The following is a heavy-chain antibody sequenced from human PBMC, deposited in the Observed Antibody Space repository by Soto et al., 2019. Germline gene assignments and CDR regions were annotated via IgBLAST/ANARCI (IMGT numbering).Heavy chain of an antibody. CDR3: AREGYNFGPFEY. J-gene: IGHJ4*02. Sequence: SETLSLTCTVSGGSLRNYYWSWIRRPPGMGLERIASISYSGTSNYNSSLKSRVTISIDTSKNQFSLKLNSVTAADTAVYYCAREGYNFGPFEYRGQGALVTVSS. CDR1: GGSLRNYY. CDR2: ISYSGTS. V-gene: IGHV4-59*01. D-gene: IGHD5-18*01.